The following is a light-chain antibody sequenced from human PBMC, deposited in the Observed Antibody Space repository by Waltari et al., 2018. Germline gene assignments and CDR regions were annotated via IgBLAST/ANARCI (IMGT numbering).Light chain of an antibody. CDR2: DVN. CDR1: SSVVGNYNY. V-gene: IGLV2-8*01. CDR3: SSYAGSSYV. Sequence: QSALTQPPSASGSLGQSVTISCTGTSSVVGNYNYVSWYQQHPGRAPKLIIYDVNRRPSGVPDRFSGSKSGNTASLAVSGLQPEDEADYYCSSYAGSSYVFGTGTTVTVL. J-gene: IGLJ1*01.